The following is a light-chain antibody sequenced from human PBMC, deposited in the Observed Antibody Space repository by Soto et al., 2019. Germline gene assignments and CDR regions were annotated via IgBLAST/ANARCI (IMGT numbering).Light chain of an antibody. CDR2: GPS. J-gene: IGKJ4*01. V-gene: IGKV3-15*01. Sequence: EIVMTQSPATLSVSPGERATLSCRASQSISSNLAWYQQKPGQPPRLLIYGPSTRATGIPARFSGSGSGTEFTLTISSLQSEDFAVYYCQQYNNWPLTFGGGTKVEIK. CDR1: QSISSN. CDR3: QQYNNWPLT.